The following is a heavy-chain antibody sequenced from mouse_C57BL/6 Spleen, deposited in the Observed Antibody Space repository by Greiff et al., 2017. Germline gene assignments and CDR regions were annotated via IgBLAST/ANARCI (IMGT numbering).Heavy chain of an antibody. V-gene: IGHV1-50*01. J-gene: IGHJ2*01. D-gene: IGHD2-2*01. Sequence: VQLQQPGAELVKPGASVKLSCTASGYTFTSYWMQWVKQRPGQGLEWIGEIDPSDSYTNYNQKFKGKATLAVDTSSSTAYMQLSSLTSEASAVYYCARTDGYDGGDYFDGWGQGTTLTVSS. CDR1: GYTFTSYW. CDR3: ARTDGYDGGDYFDG. CDR2: IDPSDSYT.